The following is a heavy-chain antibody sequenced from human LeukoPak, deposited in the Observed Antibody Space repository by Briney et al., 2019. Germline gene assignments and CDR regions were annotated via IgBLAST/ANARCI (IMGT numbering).Heavy chain of an antibody. D-gene: IGHD2-2*01. J-gene: IGHJ4*02. CDR1: GFTFSTYG. CDR2: ISYDGSNK. V-gene: IGHV3-30*03. Sequence: GGSLRLSCAASGFTFSTYGMHWVRQAPGKGLEWVAVISYDGSNKYYADSVKGRFTISRDNSKNTLYLQMNSLRAEDTAVYYCASGDPLSTIFDYWGQGTLVTVSS. CDR3: ASGDPLSTIFDY.